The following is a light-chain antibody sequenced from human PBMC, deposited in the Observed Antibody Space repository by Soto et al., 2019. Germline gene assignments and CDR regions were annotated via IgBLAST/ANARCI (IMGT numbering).Light chain of an antibody. Sequence: EIVLTQSPGTLSLSPGERATLSCRASQSVSSSYLVWYQQKPGQAPRLLMYGASSRATGIPDRFSGGGSATDFTLTISRLEPEDFAVYYCQQYGSSPYTFGQGTKLEIK. V-gene: IGKV3-20*01. CDR1: QSVSSSY. CDR3: QQYGSSPYT. J-gene: IGKJ2*01. CDR2: GAS.